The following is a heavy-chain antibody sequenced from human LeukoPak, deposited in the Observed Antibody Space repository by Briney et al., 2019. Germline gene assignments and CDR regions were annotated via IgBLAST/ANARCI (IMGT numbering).Heavy chain of an antibody. CDR2: ISFDGNNE. D-gene: IGHD5-24*01. V-gene: IGHV3-30*18. CDR3: GKELKRWQQIFEY. J-gene: IGHJ4*02. CDR1: GFTFNNYG. Sequence: GGSLRLYCAASGFTFNNYGMHWIRQAPGKGLEWVTFISFDGNNEYYADSVKGRFTISRDNSKDTLYLQMNNLRAEDTAIYYCGKELKRWQQIFEYWGQGTLVTVSS.